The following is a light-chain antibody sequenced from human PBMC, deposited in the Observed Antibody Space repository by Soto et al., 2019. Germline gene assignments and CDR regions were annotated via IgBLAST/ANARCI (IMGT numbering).Light chain of an antibody. V-gene: IGKV3-15*01. J-gene: IGKJ2*01. CDR2: GAS. Sequence: EIVMTQSPATLSVSPGERATLSCRASQSVNSNLAWYQQKPGQAPRLLIYGASTRATGIPARFSGSGSGTEFTLTISSLQSEDFAVYYCQQFHNWPPRYTFGQGTKLEIK. CDR3: QQFHNWPPRYT. CDR1: QSVNSN.